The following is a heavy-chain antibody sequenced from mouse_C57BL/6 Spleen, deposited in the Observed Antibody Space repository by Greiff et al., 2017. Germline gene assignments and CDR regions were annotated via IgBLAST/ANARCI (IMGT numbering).Heavy chain of an antibody. CDR3: TLYYDYGRFAY. Sequence: VQLQQSGAELVRPGASVKLSCTASGYNITDDYMHWVKQRPEQGLEWIGWIDPGNGDTEYASKFKGKATLTADTSSNTAYLQLSSLTSEDTAVYYATLYYDYGRFAYWGQGTLVTVSA. D-gene: IGHD2-4*01. V-gene: IGHV14-4*01. J-gene: IGHJ3*01. CDR2: IDPGNGDT. CDR1: GYNITDDY.